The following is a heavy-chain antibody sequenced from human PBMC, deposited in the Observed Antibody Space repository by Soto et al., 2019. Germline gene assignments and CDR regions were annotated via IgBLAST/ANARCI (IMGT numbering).Heavy chain of an antibody. V-gene: IGHV4-61*01. Sequence: PSETLSLTCTVSGDSVSSGNFYWSWLRETSWKGLEWIGHVYYSGTTNYNPSPKSRVTISIDTSKNKIPWNLKSLTAADTAVYYCARDAGHPANGGYYFYAMDVWGQGTTVTVSS. CDR1: GDSVSSGNFY. CDR2: VYYSGTT. J-gene: IGHJ6*02. D-gene: IGHD2-8*01. CDR3: ARDAGHPANGGYYFYAMDV.